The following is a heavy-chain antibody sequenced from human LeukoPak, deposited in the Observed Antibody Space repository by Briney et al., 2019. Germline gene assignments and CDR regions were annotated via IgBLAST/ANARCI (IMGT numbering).Heavy chain of an antibody. V-gene: IGHV3-21*01. D-gene: IGHD3-22*01. J-gene: IGHJ4*02. CDR2: ISSSSSYI. CDR1: GLTFSSYS. Sequence: PGGSLRLSCAASGLTFSSYSMNWVRQAPGKGLEWVSSISSSSSYIYYADSVKGRFTISRDNAKNSLYPQMNSLRAEDTAVYYCARGGGSGYYYDFDYWGQGTLVTVSS. CDR3: ARGGGSGYYYDFDY.